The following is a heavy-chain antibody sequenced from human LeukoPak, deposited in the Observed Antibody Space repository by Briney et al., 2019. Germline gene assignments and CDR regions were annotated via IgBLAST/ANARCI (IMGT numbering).Heavy chain of an antibody. CDR1: GGSFSGYY. Sequence: SETLSLTCAVYGGSFSGYYWSWIRQPPGKGLEWIGEINHSGSTNYNPSLKSRVTISVDTSKNQFSLKLSSVTAADTAVYYCARHARGYSGYDLSYYFDYWGQGTLVTVSS. CDR3: ARHARGYSGYDLSYYFDY. V-gene: IGHV4-34*01. J-gene: IGHJ4*02. D-gene: IGHD5-12*01. CDR2: INHSGST.